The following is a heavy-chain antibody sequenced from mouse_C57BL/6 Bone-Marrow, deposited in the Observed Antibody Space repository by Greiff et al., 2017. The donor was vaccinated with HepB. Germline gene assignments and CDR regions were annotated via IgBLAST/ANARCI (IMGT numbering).Heavy chain of an antibody. CDR2: IYPGSGST. D-gene: IGHD1-1*01. V-gene: IGHV1-55*01. J-gene: IGHJ2*01. CDR1: GYTFTSYW. CDR3: ARPRIITTVVLDY. Sequence: QVQLQQPGAELVKPGASVKMSCKASGYTFTSYWITWVKQRPGQGLEWIGDIYPGSGSTNYNEKFKSKATLTVDTSSSTAYMQLSSLTSEDSAVYDCARPRIITTVVLDYWGQGTTLTVSS.